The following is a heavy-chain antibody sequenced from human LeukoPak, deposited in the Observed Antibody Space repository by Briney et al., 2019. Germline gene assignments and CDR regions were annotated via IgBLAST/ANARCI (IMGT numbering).Heavy chain of an antibody. J-gene: IGHJ3*02. V-gene: IGHV3-30-3*01. Sequence: GGSLRLSCAASGFTFRSYAIHWVRQTPGKGLEWVAFISYDGAVKYYADSVKGRFTIPRDNSKNTLYLQMNSLRAEDTAVYYCERVGADAFDIWGQGTMVTVSS. D-gene: IGHD1-26*01. CDR3: ERVGADAFDI. CDR1: GFTFRSYA. CDR2: ISYDGAVK.